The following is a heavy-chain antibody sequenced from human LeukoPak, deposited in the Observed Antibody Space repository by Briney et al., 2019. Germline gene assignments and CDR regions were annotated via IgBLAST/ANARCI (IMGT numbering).Heavy chain of an antibody. J-gene: IGHJ4*02. CDR1: GGSISSYY. D-gene: IGHD6-13*01. CDR2: IYYSGST. V-gene: IGHV4-59*01. Sequence: MPSETLSLTCTVSGGSISSYYWSWIRQPPGKGLEGIGYIYYSGSTNYNPSLKSRVTISVDTSKNQFSLKLSSVTAADTAVYYCASYRGYGSFDYWGQGTLVTVSS. CDR3: ASYRGYGSFDY.